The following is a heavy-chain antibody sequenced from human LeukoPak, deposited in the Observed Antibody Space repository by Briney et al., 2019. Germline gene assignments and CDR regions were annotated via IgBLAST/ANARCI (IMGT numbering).Heavy chain of an antibody. CDR2: IYYSGST. J-gene: IGHJ4*02. V-gene: IGHV4-30-4*07. CDR1: GGSISSGGYS. D-gene: IGHD2-2*01. CDR3: ARGPTYQPIDY. Sequence: SETLSLTCTVSGGSISSGGYSWSWIRQPPGKGLEWTGYIYYSGSTYYNPSLKSRVTISVDTSKNHFSLKLSSVTAADTAVYYCARGPTYQPIDYWGQGTLVTVSS.